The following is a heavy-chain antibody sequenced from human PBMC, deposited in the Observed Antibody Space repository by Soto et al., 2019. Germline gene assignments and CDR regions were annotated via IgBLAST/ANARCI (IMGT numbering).Heavy chain of an antibody. J-gene: IGHJ5*02. V-gene: IGHV3-23*01. CDR2: ISGSGGGT. Sequence: GGSLRLSCAASGFTFSSYAMSWVRQAPGKGLEWVSAISGSGGGTYYADSVKGRCTITRDNSKNTLYLQMKSQRAEDTAVYYCAKTSAYNWNYVRWFDPWGQGTLVTVSS. CDR1: GFTFSSYA. D-gene: IGHD1-7*01. CDR3: AKTSAYNWNYVRWFDP.